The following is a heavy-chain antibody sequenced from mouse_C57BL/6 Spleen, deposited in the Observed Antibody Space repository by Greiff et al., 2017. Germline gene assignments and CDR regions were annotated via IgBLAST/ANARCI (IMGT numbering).Heavy chain of an antibody. J-gene: IGHJ1*03. V-gene: IGHV3-6*01. D-gene: IGHD2-5*01. CDR2: ISYDGSN. CDR3: ARETYYSNFRYFDV. CDR1: GYSITSGYY. Sequence: EVQLQQSGPGLVKPSQSLSLTCSVTGYSITSGYYWNWIRQFPGNKLEWMGYISYDGSNNYNPSLKNRISITRDTSKNQVFLKLNSVTTEDTATYYCARETYYSNFRYFDVWGTGTTVTVSS.